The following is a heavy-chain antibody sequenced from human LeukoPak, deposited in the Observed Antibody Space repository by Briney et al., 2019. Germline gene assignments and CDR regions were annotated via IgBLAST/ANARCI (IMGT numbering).Heavy chain of an antibody. Sequence: SETLSLTCTVSGGSISSGSYYWSWIRQPAGKGLEWIGRIYTSGSTNYNPSLKSRVTISVDTSKNQFSLKLSSVTAADTAVYYCARGGSYGGNWFDPWGQGTLVTVSS. CDR2: IYTSGST. CDR1: GGSISSGSYY. J-gene: IGHJ5*02. D-gene: IGHD1-26*01. V-gene: IGHV4-61*02. CDR3: ARGGSYGGNWFDP.